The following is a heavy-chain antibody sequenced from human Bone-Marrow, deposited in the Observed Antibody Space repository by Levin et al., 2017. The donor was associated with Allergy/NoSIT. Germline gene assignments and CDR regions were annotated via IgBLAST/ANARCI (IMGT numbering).Heavy chain of an antibody. J-gene: IGHJ4*02. CDR3: ARRFAASSNWDFDY. D-gene: IGHD4-11*01. V-gene: IGHV4-39*01. CDR2: IYYSGST. Sequence: SETLSLTCSVSGGSIGSSSSYWGWIRQPPGKGLQWIASIYYSGSTYYNPSLKSRLTISVDTSKNQFSLKLTSVTAADTAVYYCARRFAASSNWDFDYWGQGTLVTVSS. CDR1: GGSIGSSSSY.